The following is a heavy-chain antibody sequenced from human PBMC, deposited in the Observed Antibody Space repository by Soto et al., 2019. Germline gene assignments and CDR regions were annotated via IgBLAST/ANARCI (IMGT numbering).Heavy chain of an antibody. D-gene: IGHD3-3*01. Sequence: SETLSLTCAVSGGSISSGGYSWSWSRQPPGKGLEWIGYIYHSGSTYYNPSLKSRVTISVDRSKNQFSLKLSSVTAADTAVYYCARGSPAINFGVVITTNWFDPWGQGTLVTVSS. V-gene: IGHV4-30-2*01. CDR1: GGSISSGGYS. J-gene: IGHJ5*02. CDR2: IYHSGST. CDR3: ARGSPAINFGVVITTNWFDP.